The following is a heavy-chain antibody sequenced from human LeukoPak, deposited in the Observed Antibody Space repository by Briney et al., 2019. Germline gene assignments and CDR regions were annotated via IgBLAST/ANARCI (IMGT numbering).Heavy chain of an antibody. J-gene: IGHJ4*02. Sequence: SETLSLTCTVSGGSISSSSYYWGWIRQPPGKGLEWIGSIYYSGSTYYNPSLKSRVTISVDASKNQFSLKLSSVTAADTAVYYCARLGIAAAAYYFDYWGQGTLVTVFS. CDR3: ARLGIAAAAYYFDY. V-gene: IGHV4-39*01. D-gene: IGHD6-13*01. CDR1: GGSISSSSYY. CDR2: IYYSGST.